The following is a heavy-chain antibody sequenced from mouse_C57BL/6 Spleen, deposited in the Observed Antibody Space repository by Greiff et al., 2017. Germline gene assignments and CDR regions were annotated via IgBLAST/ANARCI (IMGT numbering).Heavy chain of an antibody. Sequence: EVQGVESGGDLVKPGGSLKLSCAASGFTFSSYGMSWVRQTPDKRLEWVATISSGGSYTYYPDSVKGRFTISRDNTKNTLYLQMSSLKSEDTAMYYCARRPYDYGGYFDVWGTGTPVTVSS. CDR2: ISSGGSYT. D-gene: IGHD2-4*01. V-gene: IGHV5-6*01. CDR1: GFTFSSYG. CDR3: ARRPYDYGGYFDV. J-gene: IGHJ1*03.